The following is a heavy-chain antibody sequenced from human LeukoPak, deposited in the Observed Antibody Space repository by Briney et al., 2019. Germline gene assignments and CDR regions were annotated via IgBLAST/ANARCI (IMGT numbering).Heavy chain of an antibody. CDR2: ITGISDI. Sequence: GGSLRLSCTASGFTFSDYSVNWVRQAPGKGLEWVACITGISDIYYSESAKNRFTISRGNANNSLDLHMNSLIGEETAVYYCARAIRLWGQGTLVNRSS. V-gene: IGHV3-69-1*02. CDR3: ARAIRL. CDR1: GFTFSDYS. D-gene: IGHD1-1*01. J-gene: IGHJ4*01.